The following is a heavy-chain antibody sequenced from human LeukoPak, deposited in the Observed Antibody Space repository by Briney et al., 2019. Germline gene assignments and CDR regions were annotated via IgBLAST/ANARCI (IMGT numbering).Heavy chain of an antibody. CDR1: GGSISSGGYY. D-gene: IGHD2-21*01. J-gene: IGHJ5*02. Sequence: SQTLSLTCTVSGGSISSGGYYWSWIRQPPGKGLEWIGYIYHSGSTYYNPSLKSRVTISVDRSKNQFSLKLSSVTAADTAVYYCAKDPHESGVVVWFDPWGQGTLVTVSS. CDR2: IYHSGST. CDR3: AKDPHESGVVVWFDP. V-gene: IGHV4-30-2*01.